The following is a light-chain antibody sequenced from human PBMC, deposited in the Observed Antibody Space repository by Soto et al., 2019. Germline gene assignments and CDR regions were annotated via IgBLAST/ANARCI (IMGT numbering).Light chain of an antibody. CDR1: TTDVGGYNF. Sequence: ALTQPASVSGSPGQSITISCTGTTTDVGGYNFVSWYQQHPGRAPKLMIYDVSIRPSGVSNCFSGSKSGNTASLTISGLQAEDEADYYCSSYTSSNTLVFGGGTKLTVL. CDR3: SSYTSSNTLV. CDR2: DVS. V-gene: IGLV2-14*01. J-gene: IGLJ2*01.